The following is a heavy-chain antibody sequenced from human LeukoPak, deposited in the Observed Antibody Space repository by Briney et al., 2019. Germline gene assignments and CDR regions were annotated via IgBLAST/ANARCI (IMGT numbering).Heavy chain of an antibody. Sequence: GGSLRLSCAASGFTFSHYSIDWVRQAPGKGLERVASITSSSGHIYYADSVKGRFTISRDNAKNSLYLQMNSLRAEDTAIYYCARVMMGATVTTFHYYCMDVWGVGTTVTVSS. D-gene: IGHD4-11*01. J-gene: IGHJ6*03. V-gene: IGHV3-21*01. CDR1: GFTFSHYS. CDR3: ARVMMGATVTTFHYYCMDV. CDR2: ITSSSGHI.